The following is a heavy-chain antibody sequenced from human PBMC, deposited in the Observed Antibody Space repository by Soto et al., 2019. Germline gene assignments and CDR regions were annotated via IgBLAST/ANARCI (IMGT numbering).Heavy chain of an antibody. V-gene: IGHV3-48*03. Sequence: PGGSLRLSCAVSGFTFSSSEMYWVRQAPGKGLEWISYIHPSGQPIFYADSVKGRFIISRDNANNSVFLQMNSLRAEDTAVYYCARRARRWGQGTMVTVSS. D-gene: IGHD1-26*01. CDR1: GFTFSSSE. CDR3: ARRARR. J-gene: IGHJ3*01. CDR2: IHPSGQPI.